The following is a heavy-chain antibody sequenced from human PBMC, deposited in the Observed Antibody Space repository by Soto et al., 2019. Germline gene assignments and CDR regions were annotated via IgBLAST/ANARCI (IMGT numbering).Heavy chain of an antibody. CDR2: IHPSDSDT. V-gene: IGHV5-51*01. CDR1: GYTFASYW. Sequence: GESLKISCKGSGYTFASYWIGWVRQMPGKGLEWMGIIHPSDSDTRYNPSFQGQVTISGDKSINTVYLQWSSLKASDTATYYCARGPTPLFDYWGQGTLVTVSS. D-gene: IGHD2-15*01. CDR3: ARGPTPLFDY. J-gene: IGHJ4*02.